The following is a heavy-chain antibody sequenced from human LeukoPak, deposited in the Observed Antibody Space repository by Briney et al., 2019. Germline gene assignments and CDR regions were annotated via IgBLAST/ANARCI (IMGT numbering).Heavy chain of an antibody. CDR3: TKGPQVGSGYHPDY. D-gene: IGHD3-22*01. CDR2: ISGSGGTI. V-gene: IGHV3-23*01. J-gene: IGHJ4*02. Sequence: PGGSLRLSCAASGFTLSDYAMSWVRQAPGKGLEWVSGISGSGGTIYYAGSVKGRFTISRDNSKNTMYLQMNSLRDEDTALYYCTKGPQVGSGYHPDYWGQGTLVTVSS. CDR1: GFTLSDYA.